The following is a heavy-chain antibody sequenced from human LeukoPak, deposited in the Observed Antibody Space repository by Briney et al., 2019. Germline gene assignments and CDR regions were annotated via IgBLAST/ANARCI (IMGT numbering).Heavy chain of an antibody. Sequence: GGSLRLSCAASGFTFSSYSMNWVRQAPGKGLEWVPSISSSSSYIYYADSVKGRFTISRDNAKNSLYLQMNSLRAEDTAVYYCASAGYYYDSSGYYAYFDYWGQGTLVTVSS. V-gene: IGHV3-21*01. CDR1: GFTFSSYS. CDR3: ASAGYYYDSSGYYAYFDY. D-gene: IGHD3-22*01. J-gene: IGHJ4*02. CDR2: ISSSSSYI.